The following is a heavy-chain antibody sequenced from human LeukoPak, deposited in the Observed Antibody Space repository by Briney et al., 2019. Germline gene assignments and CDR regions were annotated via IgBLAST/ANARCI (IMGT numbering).Heavy chain of an antibody. CDR3: ATLLYGGGLYY. CDR1: GYTFTSYA. Sequence: ASVKVSCKASGYTFTSYAMHWVRQAPGQGLEWMGGIIPIFGTANYAQKFQGRVTITADESTSTAYMELSSLRSEDTAMYYCATLLYGGGLYYWGQGTLVTVSS. D-gene: IGHD4-17*01. V-gene: IGHV1-69*13. CDR2: IIPIFGTA. J-gene: IGHJ4*02.